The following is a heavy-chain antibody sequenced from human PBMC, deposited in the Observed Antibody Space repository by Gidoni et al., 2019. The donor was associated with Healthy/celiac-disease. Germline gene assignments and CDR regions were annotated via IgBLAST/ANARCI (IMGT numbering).Heavy chain of an antibody. CDR2: ITHSGST. CDR1: GGSFSGYY. Sequence: QVQLQQWGAGLLKPSETLSLTCAVYGGSFSGYYWSWIRQPPGKGLEWIGEITHSGSTNYNPSLKSRVTISVDTSKNQFSLKLSSVTAADTAVYYCARSAAAEYYFDYWGQGTLVTVSS. V-gene: IGHV4-34*01. CDR3: ARSAAAEYYFDY. J-gene: IGHJ4*02. D-gene: IGHD6-13*01.